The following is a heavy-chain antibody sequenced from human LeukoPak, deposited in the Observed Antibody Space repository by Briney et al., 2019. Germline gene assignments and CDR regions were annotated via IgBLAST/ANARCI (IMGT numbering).Heavy chain of an antibody. CDR2: ISYDGSNK. V-gene: IGHV3-30*18. Sequence: GRSLRLSCAASGFTFSSYGMHWVRQAPGKGLEWVAIISYDGSNKYYADSVKGRFTISRDNPKNTLYLQMNSLRAEDTAVYYCAKDRGYSYGGYFDYWGQGTLVTVSS. CDR3: AKDRGYSYGGYFDY. D-gene: IGHD5-18*01. CDR1: GFTFSSYG. J-gene: IGHJ4*02.